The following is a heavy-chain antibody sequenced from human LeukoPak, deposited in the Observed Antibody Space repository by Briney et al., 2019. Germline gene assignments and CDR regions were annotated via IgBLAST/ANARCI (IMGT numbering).Heavy chain of an antibody. J-gene: IGHJ6*02. V-gene: IGHV3-30*18. Sequence: GGSLRLSCAASGFTFSNYGMHWVRQAPGKGLEWVAVISYDGSNKYYADSVKGRFTISRDNSKKTLYLQMNSLRAEDTAVYYCAKDLGVAGPARLLGYGMDVWGQGTTATVSS. CDR2: ISYDGSNK. D-gene: IGHD3-3*01. CDR1: GFTFSNYG. CDR3: AKDLGVAGPARLLGYGMDV.